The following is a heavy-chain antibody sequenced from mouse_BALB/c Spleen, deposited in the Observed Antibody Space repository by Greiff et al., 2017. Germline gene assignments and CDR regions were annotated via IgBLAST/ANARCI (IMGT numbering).Heavy chain of an antibody. CDR3: ASAYYRYGGNYYAMDY. CDR2: ISYDGSN. D-gene: IGHD2-14*01. J-gene: IGHJ4*01. CDR1: GYSITSGYY. V-gene: IGHV3-6*02. Sequence: EVQLQESGPGLVKPSQSLSLTCSVTGYSITSGYYWNWIRQFPGNKLEWMGYISYDGSNNYNPSLKNRISITRDTSKNQFFLKLNSVTTEDTATYYCASAYYRYGGNYYAMDYWGQGTSVTVSS.